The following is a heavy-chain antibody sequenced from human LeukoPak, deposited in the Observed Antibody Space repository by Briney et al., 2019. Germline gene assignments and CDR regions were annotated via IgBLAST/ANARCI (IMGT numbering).Heavy chain of an antibody. CDR2: ISYDGNKK. CDR1: GFTFRHYV. V-gene: IGHV3-30*01. CDR3: ARARIRARSVDFDV. D-gene: IGHD6-6*01. J-gene: IGHJ3*01. Sequence: GGSLRLSCETSGFTFRHYVMHWVRQAPGKGLEWVAVISYDGNKKYYADSVKGRFTISRDNSNYTLSLQMNSLKSEDAALYYCARARIRARSVDFDVWGQGTMVSVSS.